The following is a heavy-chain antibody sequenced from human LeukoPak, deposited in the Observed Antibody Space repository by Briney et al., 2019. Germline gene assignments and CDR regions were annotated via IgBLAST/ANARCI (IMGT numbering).Heavy chain of an antibody. J-gene: IGHJ4*02. CDR1: GGTFSSYA. D-gene: IGHD5-12*01. V-gene: IGHV1-69*05. CDR2: IIPIFGTA. CDR3: ARGRWLRRLDY. Sequence: GASVKVSCKASGGTFSSYAISWVRQAPGQGLEWMGGIIPIFGTANYAQKLQGRVTMTTDTSTSTAYMELRSLRSDDTAVYYCARGRWLRRLDYWGQGTLVTVSS.